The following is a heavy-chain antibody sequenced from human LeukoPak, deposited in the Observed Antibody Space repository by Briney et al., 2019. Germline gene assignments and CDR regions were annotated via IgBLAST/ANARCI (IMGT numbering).Heavy chain of an antibody. CDR3: ARGLVVAAATLGY. CDR1: GFTFSSYW. CDR2: IKQDGSEK. Sequence: GGSLRLSCAASGFTFSSYWMSWVRQAPGKGLEWVANIKQDGSEKYYVDSVKGRFTISRDNAKNSLYLQMNSLRAEDTAVYYCARGLVVAAATLGYWGQGTLVTVSS. V-gene: IGHV3-7*01. J-gene: IGHJ4*02. D-gene: IGHD2-15*01.